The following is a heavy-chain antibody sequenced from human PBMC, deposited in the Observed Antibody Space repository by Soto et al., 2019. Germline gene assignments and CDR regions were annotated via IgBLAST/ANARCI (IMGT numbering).Heavy chain of an antibody. D-gene: IGHD6-13*01. CDR2: IYDSGST. CDR3: ASTKMRAAASFDY. CDR1: FDSISLYY. Sequence: SETLSLTCSVSFDSISLYYWSWLRQPPGKGLEWIGYIYDSGSTTYNPSLKSRVTMSMDTSKRQFSLKLTSLTAADTAVYYCASTKMRAAASFDYWGQGALVTVSS. J-gene: IGHJ4*02. V-gene: IGHV4-59*01.